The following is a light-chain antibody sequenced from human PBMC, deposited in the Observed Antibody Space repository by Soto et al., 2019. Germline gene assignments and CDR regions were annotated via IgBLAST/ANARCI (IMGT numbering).Light chain of an antibody. Sequence: DIQITQSPSTLSASGGDRVTITCRASQSISIWLAWYQQKPGKAPKLLIYKASSLESGVPSRFSGSGSGTEFTLTISSLQPDDFATYYCQQYNSYSVTSGQGTKVDIK. CDR1: QSISIW. CDR3: QQYNSYSVT. CDR2: KAS. J-gene: IGKJ1*01. V-gene: IGKV1-5*03.